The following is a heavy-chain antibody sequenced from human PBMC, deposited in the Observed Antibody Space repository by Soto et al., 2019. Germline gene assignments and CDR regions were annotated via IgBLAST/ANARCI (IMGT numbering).Heavy chain of an antibody. Sequence: PGESLKISCKGSGYSFTSYWIGWVRQMPGKGLEWMGIIYPGDSDTRYSPSFQGQVTISADKSISTAYLQWSSLKASDTAMYYCARRGYCSGTSCYYYGMDVWGQGTTVTVSS. CDR1: GYSFTSYW. J-gene: IGHJ6*02. CDR2: IYPGDSDT. CDR3: ARRGYCSGTSCYYYGMDV. V-gene: IGHV5-51*01. D-gene: IGHD2-2*01.